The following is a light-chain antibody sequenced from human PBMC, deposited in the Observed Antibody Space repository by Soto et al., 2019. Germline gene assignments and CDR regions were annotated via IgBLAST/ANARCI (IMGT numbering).Light chain of an antibody. V-gene: IGLV2-14*03. CDR3: SSYTMSDTYV. CDR1: SSAVGGYNY. J-gene: IGLJ1*01. Sequence: QSALTQPASVSGSPGQSITISCTGTSSAVGGYNYVSWYQQHPGKAPKLMISDVSHRPSGVSNRFSGSKSGNTASLTISGLQAEDEAEYYCSSYTMSDTYVFGTGTKLTVL. CDR2: DVS.